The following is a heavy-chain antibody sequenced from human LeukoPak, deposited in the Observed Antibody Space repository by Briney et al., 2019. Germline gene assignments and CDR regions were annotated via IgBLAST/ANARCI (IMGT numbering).Heavy chain of an antibody. CDR3: AKIWGYCSSTSCSPFDY. V-gene: IGHV3-30*18. D-gene: IGHD2-2*01. Sequence: GGSLRLSCAASGFTFSSYGTHWVRQAPGKGLEWVAVISYDGSNKYYADSVKGRFTISRDNSKNTLYLQMNSLRAEDTAVYYCAKIWGYCSSTSCSPFDYWGQGTLVTVSS. J-gene: IGHJ4*02. CDR2: ISYDGSNK. CDR1: GFTFSSYG.